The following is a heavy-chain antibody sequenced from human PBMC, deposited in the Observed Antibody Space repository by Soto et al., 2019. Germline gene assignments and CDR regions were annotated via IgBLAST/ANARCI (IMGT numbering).Heavy chain of an antibody. V-gene: IGHV1-69*06. CDR2: IIPLLKTV. D-gene: IGHD3-3*02. Sequence: QEELVQSGAEVKKPGSSVNVSCKASGGTFARYSITWVRQAPGQRLEWMGEIIPLLKTVNYAQKFQGRVTITGDRATRTVYMALSILRSDDTAVYYCARDPVDIFGYMDVWGHGTTVTVS. CDR3: ARDPVDIFGYMDV. J-gene: IGHJ6*02. CDR1: GGTFARYS.